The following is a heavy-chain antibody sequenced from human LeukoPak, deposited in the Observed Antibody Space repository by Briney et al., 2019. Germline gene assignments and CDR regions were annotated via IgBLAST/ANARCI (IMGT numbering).Heavy chain of an antibody. V-gene: IGHV5-51*01. CDR1: GYSLTTYW. CDR3: ARHVHGYYFDF. D-gene: IGHD6-25*01. Sequence: GESLKISCKGSGYSLTTYWIGWVRQRPGRGLEWMGMIYPSDSDTRYSPAFQGQVTFSTDKSSGTAYLQWSSLKASDTAIYYCARHVHGYYFDFWGQGTLVTVSS. J-gene: IGHJ4*02. CDR2: IYPSDSDT.